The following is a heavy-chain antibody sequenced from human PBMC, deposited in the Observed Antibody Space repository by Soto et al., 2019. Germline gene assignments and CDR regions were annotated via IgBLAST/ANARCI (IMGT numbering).Heavy chain of an antibody. V-gene: IGHV1-8*01. CDR2: MDPNSGST. Sequence: QAQLVQSGAEVNKPGASVKVSCKASGYTFTSYDINWVRQAPGQGLEWLGWMDPNSGSTGYEQNFQVRVTMTRNISINTAHMVLRSLRSEDTAVYYCARERKFDFWRKGLDVWGQGTTVTVSS. D-gene: IGHD3-3*01. CDR1: GYTFTSYD. CDR3: ARERKFDFWRKGLDV. J-gene: IGHJ6*02.